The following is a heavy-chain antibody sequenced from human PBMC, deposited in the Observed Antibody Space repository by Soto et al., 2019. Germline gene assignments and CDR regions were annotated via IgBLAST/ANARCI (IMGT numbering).Heavy chain of an antibody. V-gene: IGHV3-66*01. CDR2: IYSGGST. CDR1: GFTVSSNY. D-gene: IGHD3-3*01. Sequence: GGSLRLSCAASGFTVSSNYMSWVRQAPGKGLEWVSVIYSGGSTYYADSVKGRFTISRGNSKNTLYLQMNSLRAEDTAVYYCARGYDFWSGLDYWGQGTLVTVSS. CDR3: ARGYDFWSGLDY. J-gene: IGHJ4*02.